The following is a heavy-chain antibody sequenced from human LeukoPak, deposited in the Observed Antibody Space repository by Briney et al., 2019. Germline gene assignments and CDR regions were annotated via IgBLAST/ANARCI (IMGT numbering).Heavy chain of an antibody. Sequence: GASVKVSCKASGYTFTGYYMHWVRQAPGQGLEWMGWINPNSGGTNYAQKFQGRVTMTRDTSISTAYMELSRLRSDDTAVYFCVRDGLNWNYDYWGQGTLVAVSS. J-gene: IGHJ4*02. CDR3: VRDGLNWNYDY. CDR1: GYTFTGYY. V-gene: IGHV1-2*02. CDR2: INPNSGGT. D-gene: IGHD1-20*01.